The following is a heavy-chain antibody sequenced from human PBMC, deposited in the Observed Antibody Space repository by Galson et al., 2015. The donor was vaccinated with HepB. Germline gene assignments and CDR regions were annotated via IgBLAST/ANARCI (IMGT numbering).Heavy chain of an antibody. CDR3: ARGRYCRGGNCHRDF. J-gene: IGHJ4*02. CDR2: ITSSGGFT. V-gene: IGHV3-11*06. D-gene: IGHD2-15*01. Sequence: SLRLSCAASGFTFSDFYMTWIRQTPGKGPGCIPYITSSGGFTSYADSVKGRFIISRDNANQSLFLQMDSLTVDDTATYYCARGRYCRGGNCHRDFWGQGTLVIVS. CDR1: GFTFSDFY.